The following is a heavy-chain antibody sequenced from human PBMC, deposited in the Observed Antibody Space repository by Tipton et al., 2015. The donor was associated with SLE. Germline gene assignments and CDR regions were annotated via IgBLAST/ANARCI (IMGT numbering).Heavy chain of an antibody. CDR3: ARDPSSSSWEGAYL. V-gene: IGHV4-61*02. J-gene: IGHJ4*02. Sequence: LRLSCTVSGGSITNDNHYWSWIRQPAGKGLEWIGRIYASGSTNYNPSLKSRLTISVDTSKNQFSVTLSFVTAADTVVYYCARDPSSSSWEGAYLWGQGILVTVSS. D-gene: IGHD6-13*01. CDR1: GGSITNDNHY. CDR2: IYASGST.